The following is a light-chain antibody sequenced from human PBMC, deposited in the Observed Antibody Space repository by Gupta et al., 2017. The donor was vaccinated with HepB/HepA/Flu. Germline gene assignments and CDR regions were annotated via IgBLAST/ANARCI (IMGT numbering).Light chain of an antibody. CDR3: QHYGNSVSLT. Sequence: EIVLTQSPGTLPLSPGARATLSCRASQSVSYNYLAWYQQKPGQAPRLLIFGASSRLTGIPDRFSGSGSGADVTLTSSRLEPEDSAVYYCQHYGNSVSLTFGGGTKVEI. CDR1: QSVSYNY. J-gene: IGKJ4*01. CDR2: GAS. V-gene: IGKV3-20*01.